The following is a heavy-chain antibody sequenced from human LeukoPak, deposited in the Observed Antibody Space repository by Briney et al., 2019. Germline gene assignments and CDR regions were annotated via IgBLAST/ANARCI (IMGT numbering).Heavy chain of an antibody. Sequence: PGGSLRLSCAASGFTFSNAWKSWVRQAPGKGLEWVGRIKSKTDGGTTDYAAPVKGRFTISRDDSKNTLYLQMNSLKTEDTAVYYCTTVTAGYDYVWGSYRYIYFDYWGQGTLVTVSS. CDR2: IKSKTDGGTT. CDR1: GFTFSNAW. V-gene: IGHV3-15*01. D-gene: IGHD3-16*02. J-gene: IGHJ4*02. CDR3: TTVTAGYDYVWGSYRYIYFDY.